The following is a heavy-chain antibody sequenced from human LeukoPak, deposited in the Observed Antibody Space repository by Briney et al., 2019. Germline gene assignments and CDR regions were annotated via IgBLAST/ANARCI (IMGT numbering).Heavy chain of an antibody. CDR2: ISSSSSYI. Sequence: GGSLRLSCAASGFTLSSYSMNWVRQAPGKGLEWVSSISSSSSYIYYADSVKGRFTISRDNAKNSLYLQMNSLRAEDAAVYYCARPRGGYYDSSGYYDYWGQGTLVTVSS. CDR1: GFTLSSYS. V-gene: IGHV3-21*01. D-gene: IGHD3-22*01. CDR3: ARPRGGYYDSSGYYDY. J-gene: IGHJ4*02.